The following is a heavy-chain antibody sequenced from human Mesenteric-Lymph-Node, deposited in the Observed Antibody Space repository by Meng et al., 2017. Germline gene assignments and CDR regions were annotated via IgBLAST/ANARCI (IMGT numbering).Heavy chain of an antibody. Sequence: GESLKISCAASGFTFSSYWMSWVRQAPGKGLEWVANIKQDGSEKYYVDSVKGRFTISRDNANNSLYLQLNSLRSEDTAVYYCARDKALFDYWGQGTLVTVSS. CDR1: GFTFSSYW. CDR2: IKQDGSEK. J-gene: IGHJ4*02. CDR3: ARDKALFDY. V-gene: IGHV3-7*01.